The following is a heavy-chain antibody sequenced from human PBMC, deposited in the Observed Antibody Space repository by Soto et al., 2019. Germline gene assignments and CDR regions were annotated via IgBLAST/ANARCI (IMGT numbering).Heavy chain of an antibody. Sequence: GGSLRLSCAVSGVIFRTYAFHWVRQAPGRGLDWVSVISYDGTRRSYADSVRGRFTISRDNSKNTLYLQMNSLRTEDTAIYYCARDRYGDSFYGLDAWGQGTTVTVSS. CDR3: ARDRYGDSFYGLDA. CDR2: ISYDGTRR. J-gene: IGHJ6*02. V-gene: IGHV3-30-3*01. D-gene: IGHD4-17*01. CDR1: GVIFRTYA.